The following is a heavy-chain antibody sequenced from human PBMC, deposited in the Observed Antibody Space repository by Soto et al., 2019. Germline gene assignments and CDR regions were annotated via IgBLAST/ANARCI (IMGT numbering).Heavy chain of an antibody. Sequence: ASVKVSCKASGYTFTGYYMHWVRQAPGQGLEWMGWINTNSGGTNYAQKFQGWVTMTRDTSISTAYMELSRLRSDDTAVYYCARGDTIFGVVTSGGAFDIWGQGTMVTVSS. CDR2: INTNSGGT. V-gene: IGHV1-2*04. CDR1: GYTFTGYY. CDR3: ARGDTIFGVVTSGGAFDI. D-gene: IGHD3-3*01. J-gene: IGHJ3*02.